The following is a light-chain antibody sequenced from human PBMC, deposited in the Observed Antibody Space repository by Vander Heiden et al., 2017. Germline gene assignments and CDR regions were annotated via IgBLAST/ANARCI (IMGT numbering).Light chain of an antibody. J-gene: IGLJ1*01. CDR1: SSDVGGYNY. CDR3: SSYTSSSPYV. CDR2: DVS. V-gene: IGLV2-14*03. Sequence: QSVLTQPASVSGSPGQSLTISCTGTSSDVGGYNYVAVDQQQPGKAPKLMIYDVSKRPSGVSNRFSGSKAGNTASLTISGLQAEDEADYYCSSYTSSSPYVFGTGTKVTVL.